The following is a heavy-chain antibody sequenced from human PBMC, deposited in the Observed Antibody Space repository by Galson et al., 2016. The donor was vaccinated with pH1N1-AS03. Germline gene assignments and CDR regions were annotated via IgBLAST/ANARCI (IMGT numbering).Heavy chain of an antibody. CDR3: TNSLVY. J-gene: IGHJ4*02. V-gene: IGHV3-74*01. D-gene: IGHD1-26*01. Sequence: SLRLSCAASGIPFSSHWMHWIRQVPGKGLVWVSQINTDGTETIYADSVKGRFTISRDNAKNTLYLQMDSLRAEDTAMCYCTNSLVYWGQGTLVTVPS. CDR1: GIPFSSHW. CDR2: INTDGTET.